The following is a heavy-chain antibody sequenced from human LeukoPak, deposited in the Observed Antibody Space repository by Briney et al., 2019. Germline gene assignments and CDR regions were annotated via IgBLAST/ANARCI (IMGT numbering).Heavy chain of an antibody. V-gene: IGHV3-7*01. D-gene: IGHD3/OR15-3a*01. CDR1: GFTFDDYG. CDR2: INEDGSEK. J-gene: IGHJ4*02. Sequence: GGSLRLSCAASGFTFDDYGMSWVRQAPGKGLEWVANINEDGSEKYYVDSVKGRFTISRDNAKKSLYLQMNSLRAEDTAVYYCARGGTGVSRDYWGQGTLVTVAS. CDR3: ARGGTGVSRDY.